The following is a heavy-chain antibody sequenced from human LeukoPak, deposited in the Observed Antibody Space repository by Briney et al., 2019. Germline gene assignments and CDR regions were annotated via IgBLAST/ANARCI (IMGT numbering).Heavy chain of an antibody. J-gene: IGHJ6*03. Sequence: GGSLRLSCAASGFTFSSYSMNWVRQAPGKGLEWVSSISSSSSYIYYADSLKGRFTISRDDAKNSLYLQMNSLRAEDTAVYYCARAHDFWSGYWDSYYMDVWGKGTTVTVSS. CDR1: GFTFSSYS. CDR3: ARAHDFWSGYWDSYYMDV. V-gene: IGHV3-21*01. CDR2: ISSSSSYI. D-gene: IGHD3-3*01.